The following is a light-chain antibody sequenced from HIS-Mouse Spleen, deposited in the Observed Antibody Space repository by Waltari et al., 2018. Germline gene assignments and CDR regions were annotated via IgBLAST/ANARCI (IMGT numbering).Light chain of an antibody. CDR3: CSYAGSSTFEV. CDR1: SSDVGCYNL. CDR2: EGS. V-gene: IGLV2-23*03. J-gene: IGLJ2*01. Sequence: QSALTQPASVSGSAGQSIPISFTRTSSDVGCYNLVPWYQQHPGKAPKLMIYEGSKRPSGVSNRFSGSKSGNTASLTISGLQAEDEADYYCCSYAGSSTFEVFGGGTKLTVL.